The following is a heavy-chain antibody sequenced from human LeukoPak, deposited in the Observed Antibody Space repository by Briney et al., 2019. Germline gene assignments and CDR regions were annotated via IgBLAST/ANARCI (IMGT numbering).Heavy chain of an antibody. D-gene: IGHD6-13*01. J-gene: IGHJ5*02. CDR1: GGSISSYY. V-gene: IGHV4-39*01. Sequence: SETLSHTCTVSGGSISSYYWSWIRQPPGKGLEWIGSIYYSGTTYYNPSLKSRVTISVDTSKNQFSLKLSSVTAADTAVYYCARIYSNTWYPNLWGQGTLVTVSS. CDR3: ARIYSNTWYPNL. CDR2: IYYSGTT.